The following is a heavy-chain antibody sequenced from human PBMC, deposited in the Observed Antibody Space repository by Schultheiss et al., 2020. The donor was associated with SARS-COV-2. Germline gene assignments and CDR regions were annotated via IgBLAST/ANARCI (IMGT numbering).Heavy chain of an antibody. CDR2: ISGSGGFT. CDR1: GFTFSSYA. V-gene: IGHV3-23*01. CDR3: AKAHIGGLRLPGGY. J-gene: IGHJ4*02. D-gene: IGHD5-12*01. Sequence: GESLKISCAASGFTFSSYAMSWVRQAPGKGLEWVSAISGSGGFTYYADSVKGRFTISRDNSKNSLYLQMNSLRAEDTAVYYCAKAHIGGLRLPGGYWGQGTLVTVSS.